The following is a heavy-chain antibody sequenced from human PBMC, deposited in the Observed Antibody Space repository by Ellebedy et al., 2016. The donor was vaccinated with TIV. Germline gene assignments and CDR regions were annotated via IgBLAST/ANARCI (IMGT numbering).Heavy chain of an antibody. D-gene: IGHD6-19*01. CDR2: INPNSGGT. V-gene: IGHV1-2*02. CDR1: GNTFTGHY. Sequence: AASVKVSCKASGNTFTGHYFYWVRQAPGQGLEWMGWINPNSGGTNYVRKFQGRVTMTRDTSITTVYMELTSLKSDDTAVYYCARVDRPGYSSGWAHFWGQGTLVTVSS. J-gene: IGHJ4*02. CDR3: ARVDRPGYSSGWAHF.